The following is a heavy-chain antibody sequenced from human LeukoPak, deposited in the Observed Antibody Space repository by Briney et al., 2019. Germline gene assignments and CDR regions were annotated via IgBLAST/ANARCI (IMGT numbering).Heavy chain of an antibody. D-gene: IGHD3-22*01. CDR1: GFTFSSYG. CDR3: AKREHYYDSSGYWQYFQH. J-gene: IGHJ1*01. Sequence: PGGSLRLSCAASGFTFSSYGMSWVRQAPGKGLEWVSAISGSGGSTYYADSVKGRFTISRDISKNTLYLQMNSLRAEDTAVYYCAKREHYYDSSGYWQYFQHWGQGTLVTVSS. V-gene: IGHV3-23*01. CDR2: ISGSGGST.